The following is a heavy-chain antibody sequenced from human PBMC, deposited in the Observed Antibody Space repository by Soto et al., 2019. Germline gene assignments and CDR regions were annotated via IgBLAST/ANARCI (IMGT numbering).Heavy chain of an antibody. CDR3: ARELTGRFDP. J-gene: IGHJ5*02. Sequence: SETLSLTCAVSGGSISSGGYSWSWIRQPPGKGLEWIGYIYHSGSTYYNPSLKSRVTISVDRSKNQFSLKLSSVTAADTAVYYCARELTGRFDPWGQGTQVTVSS. CDR2: IYHSGST. CDR1: GGSISSGGYS. V-gene: IGHV4-30-2*01. D-gene: IGHD1-20*01.